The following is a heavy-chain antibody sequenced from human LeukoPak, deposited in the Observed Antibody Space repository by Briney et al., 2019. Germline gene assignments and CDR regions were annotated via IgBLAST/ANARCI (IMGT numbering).Heavy chain of an antibody. V-gene: IGHV1-2*02. Sequence: SVTLSCTTSGSTFTGYYMPWGRQSPGQGLEWMRWTHPSSGGTNYSQKFQGRVTMTSEKSISTAYMELSRLRSDDTAVYYCAIDHLIAESGPVYGMDVWGQGTTVTVSS. CDR2: THPSSGGT. D-gene: IGHD6-13*01. CDR1: GSTFTGYY. J-gene: IGHJ6*02. CDR3: AIDHLIAESGPVYGMDV.